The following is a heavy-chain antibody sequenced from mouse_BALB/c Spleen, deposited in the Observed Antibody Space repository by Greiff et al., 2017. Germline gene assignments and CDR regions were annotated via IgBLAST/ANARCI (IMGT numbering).Heavy chain of an antibody. V-gene: IGHV5-17*02. CDR1: GFTFSSFG. D-gene: IGHD1-1*01. Sequence: EVKLVESGGGLVQPGGSRKLSCAASGFTFSSFGMHWVRQAPEKGLEWVAYISSGSSTIYYADTVKGRFTISRDNPKNTLFLQMTSLRSEDTAMYYCASLYGSSPFDYWGQGTTLTVSS. CDR2: ISSGSSTI. CDR3: ASLYGSSPFDY. J-gene: IGHJ2*01.